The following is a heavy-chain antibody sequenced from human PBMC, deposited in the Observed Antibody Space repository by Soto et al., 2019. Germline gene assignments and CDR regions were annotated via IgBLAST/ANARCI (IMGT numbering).Heavy chain of an antibody. CDR3: ATFRTVTGPGWVRASEY. V-gene: IGHV3-23*01. D-gene: IGHD6-19*01. Sequence: PGGSLRLSCATSGVSFNNYAMSWVRQAPGERLECTSFNSSSGGTTYYAGSVKGRFTISRENSRNTVFLQTNTLGAEDTAIYYCATFRTVTGPGWVRASEYWGRVTRVTVSS. CDR1: GVSFNNYA. J-gene: IGHJ4*02. CDR2: NSSSGGTT.